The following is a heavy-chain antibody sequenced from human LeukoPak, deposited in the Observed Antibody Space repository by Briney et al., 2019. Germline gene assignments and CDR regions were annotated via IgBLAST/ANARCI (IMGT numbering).Heavy chain of an antibody. J-gene: IGHJ4*02. V-gene: IGHV4-39*01. CDR2: LHYSVTT. CDR1: GGSISSSSHY. Sequence: SETLSLTCTVSGGSISSSSHYWGWIRQPPGKGLEWIGSLHYSVTTYYNPPLKSRVTMSVDTSKNRFTLKLTSVTAADTAIYYCSRHSWASVAGQVDSWGQGTLVTVSS. CDR3: SRHSWASVAGQVDS. D-gene: IGHD2-15*01.